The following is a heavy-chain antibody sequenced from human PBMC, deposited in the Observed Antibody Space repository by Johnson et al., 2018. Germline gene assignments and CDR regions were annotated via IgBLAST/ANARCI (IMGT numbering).Heavy chain of an antibody. CDR1: GASISSYY. Sequence: QVRLQESGPGLVKPSETLSLTCSVSGASISSYYWSWIRQPQGKGLEWIGYIYYTGTIKYNPTLRTRVSISVDTSKNQFSLKLTSVPAADTAVYYCVNHRHGEHQYFQSWGQGTQVTVSS. D-gene: IGHD4-17*01. J-gene: IGHJ1*01. CDR3: VNHRHGEHQYFQS. CDR2: IYYTGTI. V-gene: IGHV4-59*01.